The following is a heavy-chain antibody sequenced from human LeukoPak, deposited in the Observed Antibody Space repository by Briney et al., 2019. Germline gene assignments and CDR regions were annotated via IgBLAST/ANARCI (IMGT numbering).Heavy chain of an antibody. V-gene: IGHV3-48*03. Sequence: GGSLRLSCAASGFTFSSYEMNWVRQAPGKGLEWVSYISSSGSTIYYADSVKGRFTISRDNAKNSVFLQMNSLRAEDTAMYYCARDLTDCGGDCYGYWGQGTLVTVSS. CDR1: GFTFSSYE. D-gene: IGHD2-21*01. CDR3: ARDLTDCGGDCYGY. CDR2: ISSSGSTI. J-gene: IGHJ4*02.